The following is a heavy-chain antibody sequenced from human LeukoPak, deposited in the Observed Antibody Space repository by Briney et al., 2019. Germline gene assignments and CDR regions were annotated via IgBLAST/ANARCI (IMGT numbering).Heavy chain of an antibody. CDR2: ISYDGSNK. CDR1: GFTFSAYA. J-gene: IGHJ4*02. CDR3: AKDRGYCSGGSCSHFDY. Sequence: GGSLRLSCSASGFTFSAYAMHWVRQAPGKGLEWVAVISYDGSNKYYADSVKGRFTISRDNSKNTLYLQMNSLRAEDTAVYYCAKDRGYCSGGSCSHFDYWGQGTLVTVSS. V-gene: IGHV3-30*04. D-gene: IGHD2-15*01.